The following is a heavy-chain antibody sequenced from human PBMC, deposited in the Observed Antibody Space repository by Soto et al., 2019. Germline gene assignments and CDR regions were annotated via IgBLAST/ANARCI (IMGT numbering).Heavy chain of an antibody. CDR2: INPNSGGT. V-gene: IGHV1-2*02. Sequence: ASVKVSCKASGYTFTGYYMHCVRQAPGQGLEWMGWINPNSGGTNYAQKFQGRVTMTRDTSISTAYMELSRLRSDDTAVYYCARDTWIQLWLHYYYGMDVWGQGTTVTVSS. D-gene: IGHD5-18*01. CDR1: GYTFTGYY. J-gene: IGHJ6*02. CDR3: ARDTWIQLWLHYYYGMDV.